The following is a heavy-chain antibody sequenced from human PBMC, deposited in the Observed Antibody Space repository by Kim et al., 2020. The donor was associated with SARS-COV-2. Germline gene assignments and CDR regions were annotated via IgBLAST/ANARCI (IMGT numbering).Heavy chain of an antibody. Sequence: GESLKISCKGSGYSFTSYWISWVRQMPGKGLEWMGRIDPSDSYTNYSPSFQGHVTISADKSISTAYLQWSSLKASDTAMYYCARLSGGGGGYSGYDVPVVQPSNYYYSGMDVWGQGTTVTVSS. D-gene: IGHD5-12*01. CDR1: GYSFTSYW. V-gene: IGHV5-10-1*01. J-gene: IGHJ6*02. CDR3: ARLSGGGGGYSGYDVPVVQPSNYYYSGMDV. CDR2: IDPSDSYT.